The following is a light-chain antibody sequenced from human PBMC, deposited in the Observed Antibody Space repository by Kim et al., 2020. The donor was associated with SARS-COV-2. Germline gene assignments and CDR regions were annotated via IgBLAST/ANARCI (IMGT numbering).Light chain of an antibody. J-gene: IGLJ2*01. V-gene: IGLV2-14*03. CDR3: SSYTSSSTVL. CDR2: DVS. CDR1: SSDVDGYNY. Sequence: QSALTQPASVYGSPGQSIAISCTGASSDVDGYNYVSWYRQHPGKVPKLLIYDVSHRPSGISDRFSGSKSANAASLTISGLQPEDEADYYCSSYTSSSTVLFGGGTQLTVL.